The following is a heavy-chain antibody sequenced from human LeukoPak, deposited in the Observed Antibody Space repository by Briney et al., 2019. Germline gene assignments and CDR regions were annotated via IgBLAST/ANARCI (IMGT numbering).Heavy chain of an antibody. V-gene: IGHV4-61*02. CDR2: IYTTGSP. Sequence: PSETLSLTCTVSGGSVSSSNYYWTWIRQPAGKGLEWIGRIYTTGSPSYSPSLKSRVTISVDTSTNQFSLKPTSVSAADTAVYYCARDRGITTARGVPSWFDPWGQGTLVTVSS. CDR1: GGSVSSSNYY. D-gene: IGHD3-10*01. CDR3: ARDRGITTARGVPSWFDP. J-gene: IGHJ5*02.